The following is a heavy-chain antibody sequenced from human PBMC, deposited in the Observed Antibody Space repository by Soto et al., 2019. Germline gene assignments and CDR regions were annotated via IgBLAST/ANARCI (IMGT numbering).Heavy chain of an antibody. Sequence: PGGSLRLSCAASGFTFSSYAMSWVRQAPGKGLEWVSAISGSGGSTYYADSVKGRFTISRDNSKNTLYLQMNSLRAEDTAVYYCAKDLSVYSYGPDDAFDIWGQGTMVTVSS. CDR3: AKDLSVYSYGPDDAFDI. CDR2: ISGSGGST. V-gene: IGHV3-23*01. CDR1: GFTFSSYA. J-gene: IGHJ3*02. D-gene: IGHD5-18*01.